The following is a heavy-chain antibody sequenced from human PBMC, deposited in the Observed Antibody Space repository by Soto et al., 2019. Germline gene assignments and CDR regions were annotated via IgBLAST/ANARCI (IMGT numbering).Heavy chain of an antibody. CDR2: IIPIFGTA. V-gene: IGHV1-69*13. CDR3: ASHLRLVYSSSYYYYGMDV. J-gene: IGHJ6*02. Sequence: SVKVSCKASGGTFSSYAISWVRQAPGQGLEWMGGIIPIFGTANYAQKFQGRVTITADESTSTAYMELSSLRSEDTAVYYCASHLRLVYSSSYYYYGMDVWGQGTTVTVSS. CDR1: GGTFSSYA. D-gene: IGHD6-13*01.